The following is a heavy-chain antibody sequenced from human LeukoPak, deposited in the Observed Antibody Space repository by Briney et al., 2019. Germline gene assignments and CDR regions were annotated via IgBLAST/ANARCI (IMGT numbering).Heavy chain of an antibody. CDR3: ARDQDWNPY. CDR2: IYSGGNT. Sequence: GGSLRLSCAASGFTVSSNYMSWVRQAPGKGLEWVPVIYSGGNTYYADSVKGRFTISRDNSKNTLYLQMNSLRVEDTAVYYCARDQDWNPYWGQGTLVTVSS. V-gene: IGHV3-53*01. J-gene: IGHJ4*02. CDR1: GFTVSSNY. D-gene: IGHD1-1*01.